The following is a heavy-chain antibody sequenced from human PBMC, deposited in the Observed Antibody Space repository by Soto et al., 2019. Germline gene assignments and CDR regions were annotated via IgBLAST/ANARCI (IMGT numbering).Heavy chain of an antibody. Sequence: QVPLVQSGAEVKKPGASVQVSCKASGYTFTSYGISWVRQAPGQGLEWMGWISAYNGNTNYAQKLQGRVTMTTDTSTSTAYMELRSLRSDDTAVYYCARVRKSRNCSGGSCYSTYFDYWGQGTLVTVSS. CDR2: ISAYNGNT. CDR1: GYTFTSYG. J-gene: IGHJ4*02. V-gene: IGHV1-18*01. CDR3: ARVRKSRNCSGGSCYSTYFDY. D-gene: IGHD2-15*01.